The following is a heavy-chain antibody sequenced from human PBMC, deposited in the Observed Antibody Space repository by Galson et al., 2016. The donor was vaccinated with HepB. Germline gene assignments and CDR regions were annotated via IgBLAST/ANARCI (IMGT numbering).Heavy chain of an antibody. V-gene: IGHV5-51*01. CDR3: ARHRGHLWFGDFLDFDY. J-gene: IGHJ4*02. D-gene: IGHD3-10*01. CDR1: GYSFSNYW. CDR2: IYPGDSDT. Sequence: QSGAEVKKPGDSLKIYCKGSGYSFSNYWIAWVRQMPGKGLEWMGIIYPGDSDTRYSPSFQGQVTISADKSTTTAYLQWSSLKASDTAMYYCARHRGHLWFGDFLDFDYWGQGTLVTVSS.